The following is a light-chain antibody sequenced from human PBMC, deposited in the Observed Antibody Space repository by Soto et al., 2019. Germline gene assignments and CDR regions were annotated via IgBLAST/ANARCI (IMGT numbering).Light chain of an antibody. J-gene: IGLJ2*01. CDR2: STS. CDR3: LLYYGGAVV. CDR1: TGAVTSGYY. Sequence: QAVVTQEPSLTVSPGGTVTLTCASSTGAVTSGYYPNWFQQKPGQAPRPLFFSTSNKHSWTPARFSGALLGGKAALTLSGVQPEDEAEYYCLLYYGGAVVFGGGTKLTVL. V-gene: IGLV7-43*01.